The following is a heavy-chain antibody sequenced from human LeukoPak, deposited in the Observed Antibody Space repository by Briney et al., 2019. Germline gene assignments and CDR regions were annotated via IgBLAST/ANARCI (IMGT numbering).Heavy chain of an antibody. CDR3: ARSRRTNWFDP. D-gene: IGHD2-8*01. CDR1: GYIFTTYA. CDR2: ISAYNGNT. Sequence: GASVKVSCKASGYIFTTYAMHWVRQTPGQGLEWMGWISAYNGNTNYAQKLQGRVTMTTDTSTSTAYMELRSLRSDDTAVYYCARSRRTNWFDPWGQGTLVTVSS. J-gene: IGHJ5*02. V-gene: IGHV1-18*01.